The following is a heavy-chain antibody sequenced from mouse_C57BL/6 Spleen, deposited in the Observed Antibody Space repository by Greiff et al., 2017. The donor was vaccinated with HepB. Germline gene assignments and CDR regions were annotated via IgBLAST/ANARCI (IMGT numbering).Heavy chain of an antibody. Sequence: VQLQQSGAELVKPGASVKLSCKASGYTFTSYWMQWVKQRPGQGLEWIGEIDPSDSYTNYNQKFKGKATLTVDTSSSTAYMQLSSLTSEDSAVYYCARCRDGYWEDFDYWGQGTTLTVSS. CDR3: ARCRDGYWEDFDY. D-gene: IGHD2-3*01. J-gene: IGHJ2*01. CDR2: IDPSDSYT. V-gene: IGHV1-50*01. CDR1: GYTFTSYW.